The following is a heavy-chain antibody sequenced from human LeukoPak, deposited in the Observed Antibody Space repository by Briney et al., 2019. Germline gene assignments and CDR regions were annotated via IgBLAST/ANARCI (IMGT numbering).Heavy chain of an antibody. J-gene: IGHJ4*02. V-gene: IGHV1-18*04. CDR3: ARSGRGTYYYFDL. CDR1: GYTFTDHY. Sequence: GASVKVSCKASGYTFTDHYMHWVRQAPGQGLEWMGWISGYNDNTNYAQKFLGRVSMTADTATSTAYMELRSLTSDDTAMYYCARSGRGTYYYFDLWGQGTLVTVSS. D-gene: IGHD5-12*01. CDR2: ISGYNDNT.